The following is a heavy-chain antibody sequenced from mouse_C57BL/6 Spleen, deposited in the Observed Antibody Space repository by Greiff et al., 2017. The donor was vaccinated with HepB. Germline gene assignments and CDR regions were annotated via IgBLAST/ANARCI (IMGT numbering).Heavy chain of an antibody. D-gene: IGHD1-1*01. Sequence: QVQVQQPGAELVMPGASVKLSCKASGYTFTSYWMHWVKQRPGQGLEWIGEIDPSDSYTNYNQKFKGKSTLTVDKSSSTAYMQLSSLTSEDSAVYYCARSGVITTVVAGNFDVWGTGTTVTVSS. J-gene: IGHJ1*03. CDR2: IDPSDSYT. CDR1: GYTFTSYW. V-gene: IGHV1-69*01. CDR3: ARSGVITTVVAGNFDV.